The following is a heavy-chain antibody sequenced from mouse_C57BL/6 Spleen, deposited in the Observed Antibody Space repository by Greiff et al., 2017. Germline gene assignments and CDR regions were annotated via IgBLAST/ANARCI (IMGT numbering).Heavy chain of an antibody. V-gene: IGHV1-69*01. J-gene: IGHJ2*01. CDR2: IDPCDSYT. D-gene: IGHD1-1*01. CDR3: ARRYYYGNSYLDD. CDR1: GYTFTSYW. Sequence: QVQLQQPGAELAMPGASVKLSCKASGYTFTSYWMHWVTQRTGQGLEWIGEIDPCDSYTNSNQKFKGKSTLTADKASSTAYMQLSSHTAEDSAVYYGARRYYYGNSYLDDWGQGTTLTVSS.